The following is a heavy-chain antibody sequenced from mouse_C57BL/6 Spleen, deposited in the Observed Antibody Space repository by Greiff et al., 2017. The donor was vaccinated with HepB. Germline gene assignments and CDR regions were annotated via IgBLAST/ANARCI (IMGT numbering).Heavy chain of an antibody. D-gene: IGHD2-5*01. CDR2: IHPSDSDT. J-gene: IGHJ2*01. V-gene: IGHV1-82*01. CDR1: GYAFSSSW. CDR3: AADYYSNYADY. Sequence: QVQLQQSGPELVKPGASVKISCKASGYAFSSSWMNWVKQRPGKGLEWIGRIHPSDSDTNYNQKFKGKATLTVDKSSSTAYMQLSSLTSEDSAVYYCAADYYSNYADYWGQGTTLTVSS.